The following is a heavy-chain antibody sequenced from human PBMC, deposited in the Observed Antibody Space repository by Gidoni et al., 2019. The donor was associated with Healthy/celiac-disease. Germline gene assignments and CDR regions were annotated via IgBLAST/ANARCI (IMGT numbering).Heavy chain of an antibody. D-gene: IGHD6-13*01. Sequence: HVQQLQSAPEVTKPGSSVNVSCKASAGTFSSYAISWVRQAPGQGLEWMGGIIPIFGTANYAQKCQGRVTITADESTSTAYMELSSLRSEDTAVYYCARASSSWYFYYGMDVWGKGTTVTVSS. CDR1: AGTFSSYA. V-gene: IGHV1-69*01. CDR2: IIPIFGTA. J-gene: IGHJ6*04. CDR3: ARASSSWYFYYGMDV.